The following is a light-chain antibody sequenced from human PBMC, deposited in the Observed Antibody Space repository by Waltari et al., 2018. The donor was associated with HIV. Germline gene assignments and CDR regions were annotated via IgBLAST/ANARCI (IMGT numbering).Light chain of an antibody. Sequence: DIVMTQSPDSLAVSLGERATINCKSSQSVLSSSNNKNYLVWYQQKPGQPPKLRIYWASTRESGVPDRFSGSGSGTDFTLTISSLQAEDVAVYYCQQYYSTPWTFGQGTKVEVK. CDR2: WAS. CDR1: QSVLSSSNNKNY. J-gene: IGKJ1*01. V-gene: IGKV4-1*01. CDR3: QQYYSTPWT.